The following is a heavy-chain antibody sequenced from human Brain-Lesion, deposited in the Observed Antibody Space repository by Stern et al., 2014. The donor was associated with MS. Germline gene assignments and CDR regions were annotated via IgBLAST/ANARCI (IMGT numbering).Heavy chain of an antibody. V-gene: IGHV1-58*01. CDR2: IVVGSGHT. CDR3: AADPTTGSSSWYYIPNWFDP. Sequence: QLVESGTEVTKPGTSVKVSCKASGFTFTSSAVPWVRQARGQRLERIGGIVVGSGHTTYRKKFQERVTIARDMSTSTAYMELSSLRSEDTAVYYCAADPTTGSSSWYYIPNWFDPWGQGTLVTVSS. CDR1: GFTFTSSA. J-gene: IGHJ5*02. D-gene: IGHD6-13*01.